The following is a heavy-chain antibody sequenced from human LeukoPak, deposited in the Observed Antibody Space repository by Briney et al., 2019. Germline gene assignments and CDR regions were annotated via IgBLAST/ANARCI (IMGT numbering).Heavy chain of an antibody. D-gene: IGHD3-22*01. Sequence: GASVKVSCKASGYTFTSYYMHWVRQAPGQGLEWMGIINPSGGSTSYAQKFQGRVTMTRDTSTSTVYMELSSLRSEDTAVYYCARDPPYYDSSGYYSSSYWYFDLWGRGTLVTVSS. J-gene: IGHJ2*01. CDR3: ARDPPYYDSSGYYSSSYWYFDL. V-gene: IGHV1-46*01. CDR1: GYTFTSYY. CDR2: INPSGGST.